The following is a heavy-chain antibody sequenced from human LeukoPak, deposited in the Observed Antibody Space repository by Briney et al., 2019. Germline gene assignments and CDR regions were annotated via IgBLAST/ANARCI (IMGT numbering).Heavy chain of an antibody. CDR1: GYTFTSYG. CDR3: ARDWGDIVVVVAATHWFDP. J-gene: IGHJ5*02. D-gene: IGHD2-15*01. CDR2: ISAYNGNT. Sequence: ASVKVSCKASGYTFTSYGISWVRQAPGQGLEWMGWISAYNGNTNYAQKLQGRVTMTTDTSTSTAYMELRSLRSDDTAVYYCARDWGDIVVVVAATHWFDPWGQGTLVTVSS. V-gene: IGHV1-18*01.